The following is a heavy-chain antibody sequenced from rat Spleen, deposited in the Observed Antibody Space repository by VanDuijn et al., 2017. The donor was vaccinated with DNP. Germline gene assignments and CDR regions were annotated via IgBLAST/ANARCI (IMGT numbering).Heavy chain of an antibody. CDR1: GFTLSDYN. J-gene: IGHJ2*01. CDR3: TTDFERGY. D-gene: IGHD1-11*01. V-gene: IGHV5-20*01. CDR2: ISNVGGST. Sequence: EVQLVESGGGLVQPGRSLKLSCAASGFTLSDYNMAWVRQAPGTGLEWVASISNVGGSTYYPDSVKGRFTISRDNAKNTLQLQMNNLRSEDTATYYCTTDFERGYWGQGVMVTVSS.